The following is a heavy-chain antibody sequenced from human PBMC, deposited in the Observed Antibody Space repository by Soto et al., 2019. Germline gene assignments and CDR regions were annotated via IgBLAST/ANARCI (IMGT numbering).Heavy chain of an antibody. CDR2: IRSKANSYAT. CDR1: GFTFSGSA. D-gene: IGHD3-22*01. J-gene: IGHJ1*01. V-gene: IGHV3-73*01. Sequence: GGSLRLSCAASGFTFSGSAMHWVRQASGKGLEWVGRIRSKANSYATAYAASVKGRFTISRDDSKNTAYLQMNSLKTEDTAVYYCTLPGVVITTSHRAEYFQHWGQGTLVTVSS. CDR3: TLPGVVITTSHRAEYFQH.